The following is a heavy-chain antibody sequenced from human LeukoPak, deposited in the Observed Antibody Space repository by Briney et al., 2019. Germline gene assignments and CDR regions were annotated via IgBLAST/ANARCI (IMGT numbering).Heavy chain of an antibody. Sequence: GGSLRLSCAASGFTLNNFGMHWVRQAPGKGLEWVAFMGYEGIHKYYADSVKGRFTISKDNSKATLYLQMNSLRPEDTAVYYCARDLHGGYSSDYWGQGTLLTVSS. CDR2: MGYEGIHK. V-gene: IGHV3-30*02. CDR1: GFTLNNFG. CDR3: ARDLHGGYSSDY. J-gene: IGHJ4*02. D-gene: IGHD4-23*01.